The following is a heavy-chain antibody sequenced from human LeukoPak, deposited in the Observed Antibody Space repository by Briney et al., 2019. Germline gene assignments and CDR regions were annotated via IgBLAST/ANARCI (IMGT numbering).Heavy chain of an antibody. Sequence: GRSLRLSCAASGFTFSSYAMHWVRQAPGKGLEWVAVISYDGSNKYYADSVKGRFTISRDNSKNTLYLQMNSLRAEDTAVYYCASQGSVCGDYGRSFDYWGQGTLVTVSS. CDR3: ASQGSVCGDYGRSFDY. CDR1: GFTFSSYA. V-gene: IGHV3-30-3*01. CDR2: ISYDGSNK. D-gene: IGHD4-17*01. J-gene: IGHJ4*02.